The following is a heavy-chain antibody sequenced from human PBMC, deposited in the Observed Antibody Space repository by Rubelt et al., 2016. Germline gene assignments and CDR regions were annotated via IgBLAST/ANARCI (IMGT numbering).Heavy chain of an antibody. Sequence: QVQLQESGPGLVKPSETLSLTCTVSGGSISSYYWTWIRQPPGKGLEWIGYIYYTGTTNYNPSLKSRVTISVDTSKNQFSLTRRYVCAADTSGSYCGGGGDNNGRSFDPWGQGTLVTVAS. CDR1: GGSISSYY. V-gene: IGHV4-59*01. CDR2: IYYTGTT. D-gene: IGHD2-21*02. CDR3: GGGGDNNGRSFDP. J-gene: IGHJ5*02.